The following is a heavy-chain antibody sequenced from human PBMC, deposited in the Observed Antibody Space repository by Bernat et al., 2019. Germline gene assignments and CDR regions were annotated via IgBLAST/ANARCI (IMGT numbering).Heavy chain of an antibody. CDR3: ATAGGYSTGVGVDY. J-gene: IGHJ4*02. Sequence: QVQLVESGGGVVQPGRSLRLACAASALTFSSYAMHWVRQAPGEGLEWVAIIWHDGSNKYYADSVKGRFTISRDNSKNTLYLQMNSLRVEDTAVYYCATAGGYSTGVGVDYWGQGTLVTVSS. V-gene: IGHV3-33*01. D-gene: IGHD2-8*02. CDR1: ALTFSSYA. CDR2: IWHDGSNK.